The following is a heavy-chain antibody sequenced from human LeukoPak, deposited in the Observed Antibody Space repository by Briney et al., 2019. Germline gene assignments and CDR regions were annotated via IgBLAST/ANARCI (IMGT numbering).Heavy chain of an antibody. V-gene: IGHV3-30*18. J-gene: IGHJ4*02. CDR1: GFTFSTYV. CDR2: ISYDGSNN. Sequence: GGSLRLSCAASGFTFSTYVLSWVRQAPGKGLEWVAVISYDGSNNYYADSVKGRFTISRDNSKNTLYLRMNSLRAEDTAVYYCAKDQGWHSSGWLDYWGQGTLVTVSS. CDR3: AKDQGWHSSGWLDY. D-gene: IGHD6-19*01.